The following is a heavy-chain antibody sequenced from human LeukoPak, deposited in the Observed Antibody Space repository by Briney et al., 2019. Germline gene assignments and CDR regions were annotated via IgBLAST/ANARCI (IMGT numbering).Heavy chain of an antibody. V-gene: IGHV3-21*01. CDR3: GRAIPPLRRTSAGDL. D-gene: IGHD3-16*01. CDR2: FSGRSSDI. J-gene: IGHJ4*02. CDR1: GFTFSDYD. Sequence: GESLRLSCSPSGFTFSDYDKNWVRQAPGRGVEWVSSFSGRSSDIYYDYSVKGRCAISRDSAKTKLSLQMNSMGAKDTAIYDCGRAIPPLRRTSAGDLWGQGILVTASS.